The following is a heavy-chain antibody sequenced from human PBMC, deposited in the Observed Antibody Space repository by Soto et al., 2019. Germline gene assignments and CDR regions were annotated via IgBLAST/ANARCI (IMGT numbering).Heavy chain of an antibody. CDR2: ISQSGNT. Sequence: PSETLSLTCSLYRGSLSGFYWSWIRQPPGKRLEWIGEISQSGNTNYNLSLKSRVSISVDTSKNQFSLNLASVTAADTAVYYCARAPKVSGSSQTRPDFWGQGALVTVS. D-gene: IGHD6-6*01. CDR3: ARAPKVSGSSQTRPDF. CDR1: RGSLSGFY. V-gene: IGHV4-34*01. J-gene: IGHJ4*02.